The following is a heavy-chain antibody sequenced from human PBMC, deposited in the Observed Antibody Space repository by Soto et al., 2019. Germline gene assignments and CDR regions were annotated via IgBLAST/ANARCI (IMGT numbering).Heavy chain of an antibody. CDR3: ARSFYGYVDY. V-gene: IGHV1-8*01. D-gene: IGHD3-10*01. Sequence: ASVKVSCKASGYTFTSYDINWVRQATGQGLEWMGWMNPNSGNTGYAQKFQGRVTMTRNTSISTAYMDLRSLSSDDTAVYYCARSFYGYVDYWGQGTRVPASS. J-gene: IGHJ4*02. CDR2: MNPNSGNT. CDR1: GYTFTSYD.